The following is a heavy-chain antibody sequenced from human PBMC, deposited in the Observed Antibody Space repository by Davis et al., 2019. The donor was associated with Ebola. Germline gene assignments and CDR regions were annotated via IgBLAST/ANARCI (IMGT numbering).Heavy chain of an antibody. D-gene: IGHD3-22*01. CDR1: GFTFTGHW. V-gene: IGHV3-7*01. CDR3: AREGYYDSSGYYYGYCFDD. Sequence: PGGSLRLSCAASGFTFTGHWIHWVRQAPGKGPEWVANITQDGSEYFYVDSVKGRFIISRDNAKNSLYLQMNSLRAEETAVYYCAREGYYDSSGYYYGYCFDDWGQGTLVTVSS. CDR2: ITQDGSEY. J-gene: IGHJ4*02.